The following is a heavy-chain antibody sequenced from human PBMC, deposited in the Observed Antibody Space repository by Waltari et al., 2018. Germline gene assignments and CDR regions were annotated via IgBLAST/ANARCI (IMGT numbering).Heavy chain of an antibody. D-gene: IGHD6-6*01. CDR2: INPNSGGK. J-gene: IGHJ5*02. CDR1: GYTFTGYY. CDR3: ARVLAARNWFDP. V-gene: IGHV1-2*02. Sequence: QVQLVQSGAEVKKPGASVKVSCKASGYTFTGYYMHWVRQAPGQGIEWMGGINPNSGGKNYAQKFQGRVTMTSDTSISTAYMELSRLRSDDTAVYYCARVLAARNWFDPWGQGTLVTVSS.